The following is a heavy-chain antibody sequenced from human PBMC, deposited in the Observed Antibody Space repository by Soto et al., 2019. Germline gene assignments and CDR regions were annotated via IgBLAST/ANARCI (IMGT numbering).Heavy chain of an antibody. CDR1: GYTFIDYY. CDR3: ARAKSRRSGSARGQFDL. Sequence: QVHLVQSGAEVKKPGASVMVSCKAFGYTFIDYYIHWIRQAPGQGLEWLGWSNPDSGGTISAQKFQGRVTLTRDTSINTGYMEVSRLTSDDTAVYYCARAKSRRSGSARGQFDLWGQGTLITVSS. J-gene: IGHJ5*02. CDR2: SNPDSGGT. V-gene: IGHV1-2*02. D-gene: IGHD3-10*01.